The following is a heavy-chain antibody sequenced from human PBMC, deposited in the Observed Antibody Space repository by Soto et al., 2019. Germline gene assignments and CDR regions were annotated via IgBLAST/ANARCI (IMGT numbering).Heavy chain of an antibody. D-gene: IGHD1-1*01. CDR1: GFSLSDYA. CDR3: TKDGPPPGSTGTTWRRSYFDF. CDR2: ISNDGDYK. J-gene: IGHJ4*02. V-gene: IGHV3-30*04. Sequence: QVQLVESGGGVVQPGRSLRLSCAASGFSLSDYAMHWVLQAPGKGLQWVAVISNDGDYKYYAHSVRGRFTISRDNSKNMLYLEMNRRGAEDKGVYYCTKDGPPPGSTGTTWRRSYFDFWSQGTVVAVSS.